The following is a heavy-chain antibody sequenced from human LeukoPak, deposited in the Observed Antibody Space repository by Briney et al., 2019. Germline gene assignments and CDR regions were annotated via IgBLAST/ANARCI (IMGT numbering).Heavy chain of an antibody. CDR2: IYYSGST. CDR3: ARTTGSRGFDP. V-gene: IGHV4-59*01. CDR1: GGSISSYY. Sequence: SETLSLTCTVSGGSISSYYWSWIRQPPGKGLEWIGYIYYSGSTNYNPSLKSRVTISVDTSKNQFSLKLSSVTAADTAMYYCARTTGSRGFDPWGQGTLVTVSS. J-gene: IGHJ5*02. D-gene: IGHD3-9*01.